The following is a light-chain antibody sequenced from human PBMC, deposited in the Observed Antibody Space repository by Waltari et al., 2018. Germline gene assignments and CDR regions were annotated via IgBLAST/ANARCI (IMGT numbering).Light chain of an antibody. CDR1: QGISSY. CDR3: QQLNSYPYT. CDR2: AAS. Sequence: DIQLTQSPSFLSASVGDRVTITCRASQGISSYLVCYQQKPGKAPKVLIYAASTLQSGVPSRFSGSGSGTEFTLTISSLQPEDFATYYCQQLNSYPYTFGQGTKLEIK. J-gene: IGKJ2*01. V-gene: IGKV1-9*01.